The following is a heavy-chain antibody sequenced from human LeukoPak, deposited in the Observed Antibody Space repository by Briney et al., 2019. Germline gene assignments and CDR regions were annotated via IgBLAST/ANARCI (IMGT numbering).Heavy chain of an antibody. D-gene: IGHD4-17*01. CDR2: ISAYNGNT. Sequence: GASVKVSCKASGYTFTDYYLHWVRQAPGQGLEWMGWISAYNGNTNYAQKLQGRVTMTTDTSTSTAYMELRSLRSDDTAVYYCARDYGDYEYDKENWFDPWGQGTLVTVSS. CDR1: GYTFTDYY. V-gene: IGHV1-18*04. CDR3: ARDYGDYEYDKENWFDP. J-gene: IGHJ5*02.